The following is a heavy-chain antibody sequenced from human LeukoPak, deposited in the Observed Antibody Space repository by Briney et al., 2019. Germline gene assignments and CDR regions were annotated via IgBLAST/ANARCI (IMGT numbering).Heavy chain of an antibody. D-gene: IGHD1-1*01. V-gene: IGHV3-21*01. Sequence: GGSLRLSCAASGFTFSSYWMNRVRQAPGKGLEWVSSISSSSSYIYYADSVKGRFTISRDNAKNSLYLQMNSLRAEDTAVYYCADTGTADAFDIWGQGTMVTVSS. CDR2: ISSSSSYI. CDR1: GFTFSSYW. CDR3: ADTGTADAFDI. J-gene: IGHJ3*02.